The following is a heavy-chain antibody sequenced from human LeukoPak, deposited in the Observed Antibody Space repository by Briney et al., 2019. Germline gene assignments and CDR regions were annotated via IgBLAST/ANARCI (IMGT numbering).Heavy chain of an antibody. V-gene: IGHV3-23*01. D-gene: IGHD2-21*02. Sequence: GGSLRLSCAASGFTFSSYAMSWVRQAPGKGLEWVSAISGSGGSTYYADSVKGRFTISRDNSKNTLYLQMNSLRDEDTAVYYCVRGRLLRSTKYFDYWGQGALVTVSS. CDR3: VRGRLLRSTKYFDY. J-gene: IGHJ4*02. CDR2: ISGSGGST. CDR1: GFTFSSYA.